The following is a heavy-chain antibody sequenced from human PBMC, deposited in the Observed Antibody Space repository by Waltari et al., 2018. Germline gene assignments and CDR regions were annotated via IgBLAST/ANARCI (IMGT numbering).Heavy chain of an antibody. CDR3: ALGVGIAQDYYYYMDV. J-gene: IGHJ6*03. V-gene: IGHV1-69*12. Sequence: QVQLVQSGAEVKKPGSSVKVSCKASGGTFSSYAISWVRQAPGQGLEWMGGIIPILGTANYAQKFQGRVTITADESTSTAYMELSSLRSEDTAVYYCALGVGIAQDYYYYMDVWGKGTTVTISS. CDR2: IIPILGTA. D-gene: IGHD2-21*01. CDR1: GGTFSSYA.